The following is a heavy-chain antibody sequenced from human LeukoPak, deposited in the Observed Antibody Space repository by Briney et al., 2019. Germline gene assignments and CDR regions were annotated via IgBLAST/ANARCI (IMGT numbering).Heavy chain of an antibody. D-gene: IGHD3-10*01. Sequence: PGGSLRLSCEASGFTFNNYVMTWVRQAPGKGLEWVSSISASAAMTYYADSVKGRFTVSRDNSNNRLYLQMSGLTAADTAVYYCAKSNGYGLVDIWGQGTMVTVSS. CDR3: AKSNGYGLVDI. V-gene: IGHV3-23*01. CDR1: GFTFNNYV. J-gene: IGHJ3*02. CDR2: ISASAAMT.